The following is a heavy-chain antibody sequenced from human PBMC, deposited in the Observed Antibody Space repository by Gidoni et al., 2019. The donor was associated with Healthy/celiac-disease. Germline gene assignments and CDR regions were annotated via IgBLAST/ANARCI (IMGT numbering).Heavy chain of an antibody. Sequence: QVQLVQSGAEVKKPGSSGKVSCKASGGTFSSYAISWVRQAPGQGLEWMGGIIPIFGTANYAQKFQGRVTITADESTSTAYMELSSLRSEDTAVYYCARGRPVYDILTGYPNDAFDIWGQGTMVTVSS. CDR2: IIPIFGTA. CDR1: GGTFSSYA. V-gene: IGHV1-69*01. CDR3: ARGRPVYDILTGYPNDAFDI. D-gene: IGHD3-9*01. J-gene: IGHJ3*02.